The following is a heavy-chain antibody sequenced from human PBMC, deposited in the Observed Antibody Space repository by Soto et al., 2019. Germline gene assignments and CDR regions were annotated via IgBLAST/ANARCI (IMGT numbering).Heavy chain of an antibody. CDR3: ARETSQPLSIAAAGHYFDY. V-gene: IGHV4-31*03. CDR2: IYYSGST. D-gene: IGHD6-13*01. Sequence: SETLSLTCTVSGGSISSGGYYWSWIRQHPGKGLEWIGYIYYSGSTYYNPSLKSRVTISVDTSKNQFSLKLSSVTAADTAVYYCARETSQPLSIAAAGHYFDYWGQGTLVTVSS. CDR1: GGSISSGGYY. J-gene: IGHJ4*02.